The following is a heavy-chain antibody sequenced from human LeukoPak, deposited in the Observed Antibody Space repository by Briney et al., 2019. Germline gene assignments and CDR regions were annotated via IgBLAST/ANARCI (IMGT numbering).Heavy chain of an antibody. CDR1: GGSISSYY. CDR2: IYTSGST. V-gene: IGHV4-4*07. CDR3: ARHAAYCSGSNCYLRWFDP. Sequence: SETLSLTCTVSGGSISSYYWSWIRQPAGKGLEWIGRIYTSGSTNYNPSLKSRVTMSVDTSKNQFSLKLSSVTAADTALFYCARHAAYCSGSNCYLRWFDPWGQGTLVTVSS. D-gene: IGHD2-15*01. J-gene: IGHJ5*02.